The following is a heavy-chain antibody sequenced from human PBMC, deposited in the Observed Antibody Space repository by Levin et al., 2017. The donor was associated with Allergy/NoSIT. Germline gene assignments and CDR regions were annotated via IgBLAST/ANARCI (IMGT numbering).Heavy chain of an antibody. J-gene: IGHJ4*02. D-gene: IGHD3-22*01. V-gene: IGHV3-30*18. CDR2: ISFDGKYK. CDR3: AKAGYYYDSSGDYYFDS. CDR1: GFTFSNYD. Sequence: GESLKISCAASGFTFSNYDMHWVRQAPGKGLEWVAVISFDGKYKYYADSVKGRFAISRDNSKNTLDLQMSSLRAEDTAVFYCAKAGYYYDSSGDYYFDSWGQGTLVTVSS.